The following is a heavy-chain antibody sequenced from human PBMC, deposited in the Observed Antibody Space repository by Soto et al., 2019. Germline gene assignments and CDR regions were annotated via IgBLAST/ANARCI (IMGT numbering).Heavy chain of an antibody. V-gene: IGHV4-39*01. CDR2: IYYSGST. CDR1: GGSISSSSYY. CDR3: ARHGVRSGYDQELPGFDY. Sequence: QLQLQESGPGLVKPSETLSLTCTVSGGSISSSSYYWGWIRQPPGKGLEWIGSIYYSGSTYYNPSLKSRVTISVDTSKNQFSLKLSSVTAADTAVYYCARHGVRSGYDQELPGFDYWGQGTLVTVSS. J-gene: IGHJ4*02. D-gene: IGHD5-12*01.